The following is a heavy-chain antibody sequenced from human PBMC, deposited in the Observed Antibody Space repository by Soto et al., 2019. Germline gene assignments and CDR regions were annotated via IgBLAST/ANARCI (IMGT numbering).Heavy chain of an antibody. CDR3: ARAAVAVDYGMDV. CDR2: INNDGSGT. V-gene: IGHV3-74*01. Sequence: EVRLVESGGGLVQPGGSLRLSCAASGFTFSSYWMHWVRQAPGKGLVWVSRINNDGSGTHYADSVKGRFTIARDNAKNTLYLQMTSLRAEDTAVHYCARAAVAVDYGMDVWGQGTTVTVSS. D-gene: IGHD2-15*01. CDR1: GFTFSSYW. J-gene: IGHJ6*02.